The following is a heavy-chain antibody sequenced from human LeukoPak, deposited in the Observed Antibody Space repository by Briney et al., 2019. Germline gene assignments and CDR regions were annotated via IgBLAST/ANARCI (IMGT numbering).Heavy chain of an antibody. Sequence: PGGSLRLSCAASGFSLSTYSMNRVRQAPGKGLEWVSSISRNSRYIYYADSMRGRFTISRDNAKNSLYLQMNSLKPEDTAVYYCARVAEAAAFDSWGQGTLVTVSS. D-gene: IGHD6-13*01. CDR2: ISRNSRYI. CDR1: GFSLSTYS. V-gene: IGHV3-21*06. CDR3: ARVAEAAAFDS. J-gene: IGHJ4*02.